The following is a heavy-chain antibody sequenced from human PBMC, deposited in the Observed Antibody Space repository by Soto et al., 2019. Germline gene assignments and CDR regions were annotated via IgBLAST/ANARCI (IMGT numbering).Heavy chain of an antibody. Sequence: SETLSLTCTVSGGSISSGGYYWSWIRQHPGKGLEWIGYIYYSGSTYYNPSLKSRVTISVDTSKNQFSLKLSSVTAADTAVYYCAREALRGDYVIFDYWGQGTLVTVSS. J-gene: IGHJ4*02. D-gene: IGHD4-17*01. V-gene: IGHV4-31*03. CDR2: IYYSGST. CDR1: GGSISSGGYY. CDR3: AREALRGDYVIFDY.